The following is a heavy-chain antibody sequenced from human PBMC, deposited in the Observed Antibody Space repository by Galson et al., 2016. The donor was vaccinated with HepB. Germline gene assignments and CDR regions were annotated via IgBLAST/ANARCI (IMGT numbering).Heavy chain of an antibody. V-gene: IGHV3-48*02. CDR1: GFTLTNYG. Sequence: SLRLSCAASGFTLTNYGMNWVRQAPGKGLEWASYIRSTTSTIYYANSVKGRFTISSDDADNSLYLQMNSLRDEDTAVYYCARDLVRSAFDMWGQGTMVTVSS. D-gene: IGHD2-8*02. CDR3: ARDLVRSAFDM. CDR2: IRSTTSTI. J-gene: IGHJ3*02.